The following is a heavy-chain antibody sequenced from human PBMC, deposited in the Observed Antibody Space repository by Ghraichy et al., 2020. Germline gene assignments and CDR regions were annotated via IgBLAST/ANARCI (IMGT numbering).Heavy chain of an antibody. Sequence: GVLNISCVGSGYTFSTYSMNWVRQSPGKGLEWVSYITSSSRFKSYADSVKGRFTISRDNAQNSLYLQMNSLRDEDTAVYYCARGSSVVRFYYYDGMDVWGQGTTVTVSS. D-gene: IGHD4-23*01. CDR2: ITSSSRFK. J-gene: IGHJ6*02. CDR1: GYTFSTYS. V-gene: IGHV3-48*02. CDR3: ARGSSVVRFYYYDGMDV.